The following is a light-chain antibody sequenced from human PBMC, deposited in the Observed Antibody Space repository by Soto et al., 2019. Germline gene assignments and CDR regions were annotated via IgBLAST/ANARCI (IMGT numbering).Light chain of an antibody. J-gene: IGLJ3*02. V-gene: IGLV1-47*01. Sequence: QSVLTQPPSASGTPGQRVTISCSGSSSNIGSSYVHWYQQLPGTAPKLLIYRNNQRPSGVPDRFSGSKSGTSASLAISGLRSEDEADYYCAVWDDSLSARVFGGGTKVTVL. CDR3: AVWDDSLSARV. CDR2: RNN. CDR1: SSNIGSSY.